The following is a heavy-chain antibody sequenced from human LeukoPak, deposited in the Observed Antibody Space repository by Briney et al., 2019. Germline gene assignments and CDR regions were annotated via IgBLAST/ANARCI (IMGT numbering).Heavy chain of an antibody. Sequence: ASVKVSCKASGYTFTGYYMHWVRQAPGQGLEWMGWINPNNGGTSYAQKFQGRVAMTRDTSITTAYMELPSLTSDDAAVYYCARGYSSPVPNFDYWGQGTLVTVSS. CDR1: GYTFTGYY. CDR3: ARGYSSPVPNFDY. V-gene: IGHV1-2*02. CDR2: INPNNGGT. D-gene: IGHD6-13*01. J-gene: IGHJ4*02.